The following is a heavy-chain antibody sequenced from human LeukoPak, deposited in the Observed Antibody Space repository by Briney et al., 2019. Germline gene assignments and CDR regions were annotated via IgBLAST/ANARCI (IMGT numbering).Heavy chain of an antibody. J-gene: IGHJ4*02. CDR3: ARAQRRYCGGDCYSK. D-gene: IGHD2-21*02. V-gene: IGHV1-2*02. CDR2: INPNSGGT. Sequence: ASVKVSCKASGYTFTSYGISWVRQAPGQGLEWMGWINPNSGGTNYAQKFQGRVTMTRDTSISTAYMELSRLRSDDTAVYYCARAQRRYCGGDCYSKWGQGTLVTVSS. CDR1: GYTFTSYG.